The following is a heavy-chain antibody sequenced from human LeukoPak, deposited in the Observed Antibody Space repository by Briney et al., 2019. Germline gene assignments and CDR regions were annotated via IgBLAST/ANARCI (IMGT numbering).Heavy chain of an antibody. D-gene: IGHD6-13*01. CDR1: GFTFSSYW. Sequence: GGSLRLSCAASGFTFSSYWMHWVRQAPGKGLVWVSRINSDGSSTSYAVSVKGRFTISRDNGKNTLYLQMNSLSAEDTAVYYCARGITSPPDSSSWYLFTYYYMDVWGKGTTVTISS. V-gene: IGHV3-74*01. CDR2: INSDGSST. J-gene: IGHJ6*03. CDR3: ARGITSPPDSSSWYLFTYYYMDV.